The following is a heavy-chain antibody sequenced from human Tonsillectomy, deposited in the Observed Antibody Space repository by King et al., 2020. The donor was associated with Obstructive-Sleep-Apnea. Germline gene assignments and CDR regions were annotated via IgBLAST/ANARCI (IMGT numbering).Heavy chain of an antibody. J-gene: IGHJ5*02. Sequence: VQLQESGPGLVKPSETLSLTCTVSDGSISNSYWSWIRQPPGKGLEWIGYVYYSGSTHYNPSLKSRVTISVDTSKNQFSLKLSSMTAADTAVYYCARQGQRTFASWFDPWGQGTLVTVSS. D-gene: IGHD1-7*01. CDR2: VYYSGST. CDR1: DGSISNSY. CDR3: ARQGQRTFASWFDP. V-gene: IGHV4-59*08.